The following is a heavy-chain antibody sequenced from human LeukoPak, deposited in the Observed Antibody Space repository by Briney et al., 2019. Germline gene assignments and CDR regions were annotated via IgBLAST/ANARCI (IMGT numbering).Heavy chain of an antibody. D-gene: IGHD2-8*02. Sequence: GGSLRLSCAASGFTFSSYGMHWVRQAPGKGLEWVSGVSGSASDTYYADSVKGRFTISRDNSKNTLYLQMNSLRAEDTAVYYCAKAGTGASGYFALWGRGTLVTVSS. CDR3: AKAGTGASGYFAL. CDR1: GFTFSSYG. CDR2: VSGSASDT. J-gene: IGHJ2*01. V-gene: IGHV3-23*01.